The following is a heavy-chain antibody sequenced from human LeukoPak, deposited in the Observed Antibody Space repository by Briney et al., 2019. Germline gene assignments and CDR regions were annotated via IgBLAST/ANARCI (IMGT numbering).Heavy chain of an antibody. D-gene: IGHD6-19*01. CDR1: GFTFDDYA. CDR3: AKDRAVAGSYYGMDV. V-gene: IGHV3-9*01. CDR2: ISWNSGSI. Sequence: GGSLRLSCAASGFTFDDYAMHWVRQAPGKGLEWVSGISWNSGSIGYADSVKGRFTISRDNAKNSLYLQMNSLRAEDTALYYCAKDRAVAGSYYGMDVWGQGTTVAVSS. J-gene: IGHJ6*02.